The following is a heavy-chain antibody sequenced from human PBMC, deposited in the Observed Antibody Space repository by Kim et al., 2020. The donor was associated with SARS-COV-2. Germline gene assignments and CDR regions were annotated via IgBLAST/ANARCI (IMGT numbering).Heavy chain of an antibody. J-gene: IGHJ6*02. V-gene: IGHV3-9*01. CDR1: GFTFDDSA. CDR2: ISRNSGSI. D-gene: IGHD6-13*01. Sequence: GGSLRLSCAASGFTFDDSAMHWVRQAPGKGLEWVSGISRNSGSIGYADSVTGRFTISSDNAKTSLYLQMNRLSAEDTALSYCSKDKAAGPRYGLDVCGQ. CDR3: SKDKAAGPRYGLDV.